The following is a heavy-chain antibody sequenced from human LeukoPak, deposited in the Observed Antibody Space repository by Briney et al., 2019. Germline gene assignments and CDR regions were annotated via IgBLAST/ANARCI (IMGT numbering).Heavy chain of an antibody. V-gene: IGHV1-2*06. CDR2: INPNSGGT. CDR3: ATRPTGATTEDY. Sequence: ASVKVSCKASGYTFTGYYMHWVRQAPGQGLEWMGRINPNSGGTNYAQKFQGRVTRTRDTSISTAYMELSRLRSDDTAVYYCATRPTGATTEDYWGQGTLVTVSS. CDR1: GYTFTGYY. D-gene: IGHD1-26*01. J-gene: IGHJ4*02.